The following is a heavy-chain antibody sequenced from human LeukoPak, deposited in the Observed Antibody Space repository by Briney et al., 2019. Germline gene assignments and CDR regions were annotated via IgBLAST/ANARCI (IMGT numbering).Heavy chain of an antibody. V-gene: IGHV3-48*01. CDR3: ARGGHDFWRGSIGKEGDY. J-gene: IGHJ4*02. CDR1: GFTFSSYS. D-gene: IGHD3-3*01. CDR2: ISSSSSTI. Sequence: GGSLRLSCAASGFTFSSYSMNWVRQAPGKGLEWVSYISSSSSTIYYADSVKGRFTISRDNAKNSLYLQMNSLRAEDTAVYYCARGGHDFWRGSIGKEGDYWGQGTLVTVSS.